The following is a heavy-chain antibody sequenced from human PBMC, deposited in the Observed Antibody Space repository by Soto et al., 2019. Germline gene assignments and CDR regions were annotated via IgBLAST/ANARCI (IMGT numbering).Heavy chain of an antibody. CDR1: GVSISSGGYY. CDR2: IYYSGRT. Sequence: TVSGVSISSGGYYWSWIRQHPGKGLEWIGNIYYSGRTYYNPSLKSRVILSVDTSKNHFSLTLRSVTAADSAMYCCASVIGGDSEYYFDFWGQGALVTVSS. V-gene: IGHV4-31*02. D-gene: IGHD2-21*02. J-gene: IGHJ4*02. CDR3: ASVIGGDSEYYFDF.